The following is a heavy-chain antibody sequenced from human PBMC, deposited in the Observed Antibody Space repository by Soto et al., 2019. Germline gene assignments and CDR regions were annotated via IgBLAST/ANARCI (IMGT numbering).Heavy chain of an antibody. CDR1: GGAVLSSY. D-gene: IGHD2-15*01. CDR2: VYYSGST. Sequence: LSLPCTVSGGAVLSSYWTWIRQPPGKGLEWIGNVYYSGSTNYNPSLKSRITISVDTSKNQFSLNLSSVTAADTAVYYCARFPAASSWFDPWGQGTLVTVSS. CDR3: ARFPAASSWFDP. J-gene: IGHJ5*02. V-gene: IGHV4-59*02.